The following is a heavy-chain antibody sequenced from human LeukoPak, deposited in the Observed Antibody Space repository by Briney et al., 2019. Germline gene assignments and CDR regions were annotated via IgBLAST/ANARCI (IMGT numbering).Heavy chain of an antibody. V-gene: IGHV3-15*01. CDR1: GFTFSNAW. CDR3: TTDFGGGY. D-gene: IGHD2-15*01. Sequence: GSLTLSCAASGFTFSNAWMSWVCQAPGQGLEWVGRIKSKTDGSPTGKSDTVKGRFTISRDDSKNTLYLQMNSLKTEDTAVYYCTTDFGGGYWGQGTVVPVSS. CDR2: IKSKTDGSPT. J-gene: IGHJ4*02.